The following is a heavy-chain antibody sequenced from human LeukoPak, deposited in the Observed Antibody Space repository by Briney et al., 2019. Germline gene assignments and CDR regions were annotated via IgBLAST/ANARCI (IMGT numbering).Heavy chain of an antibody. J-gene: IGHJ4*02. CDR3: ARQSPNSSGWYDFDY. CDR1: GDSISSYH. D-gene: IGHD6-19*01. Sequence: SETLSPTCSVSGDSISSYHWNWIRQPPGKGLEWIGYINYSGTTNYNPSLKSRVTISIDTSKNQFSLKLSSVTAADTAVYYCARQSPNSSGWYDFDYRGQGTLVTVSS. CDR2: INYSGTT. V-gene: IGHV4-59*08.